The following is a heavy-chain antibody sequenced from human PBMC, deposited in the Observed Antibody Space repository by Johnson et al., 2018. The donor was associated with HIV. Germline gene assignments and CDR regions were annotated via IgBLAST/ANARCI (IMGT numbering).Heavy chain of an antibody. CDR3: ARGGLTYYYDSSGYPDAFDI. Sequence: QVQLVESGGGVVQPGRSLRLSCAASGFTFSSYAMHWVRQAPGKGLEWVAVISYDGSNKYYADSVKGRFTISRDNSKNTLYLQMNSLRAEDTAVYYRARGGLTYYYDSSGYPDAFDIWGQGTMVTVSS. D-gene: IGHD3-22*01. CDR2: ISYDGSNK. J-gene: IGHJ3*02. CDR1: GFTFSSYA. V-gene: IGHV3-30-3*01.